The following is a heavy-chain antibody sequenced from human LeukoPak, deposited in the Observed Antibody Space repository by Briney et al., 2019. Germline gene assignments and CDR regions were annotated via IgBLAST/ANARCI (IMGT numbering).Heavy chain of an antibody. V-gene: IGHV3-9*03. Sequence: PGGSLRLSCAATGFTFDDYAMHWVRQVPGKGLDWVSGISWNSGSIGYADAVKGRFTISRDNAKNSLYLQMNSLRAEDLALYYCAKGACSTTSCSIDYWGQGTLVTVSS. CDR3: AKGACSTTSCSIDY. CDR2: ISWNSGSI. D-gene: IGHD2-2*01. CDR1: GFTFDDYA. J-gene: IGHJ4*02.